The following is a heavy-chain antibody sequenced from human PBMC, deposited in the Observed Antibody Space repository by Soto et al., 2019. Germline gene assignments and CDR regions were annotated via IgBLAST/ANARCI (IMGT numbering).Heavy chain of an antibody. D-gene: IGHD2-15*01. Sequence: GGSLRLCCAASGFTFTRYSMNWVRQAPGKGLEWVSSISSTTNYIYYGDSMKGRFTISRDNAKNQFSLQLSSVTAADTAVYFCTKYRRTDAEGYSFDYWGQGALVTVSS. J-gene: IGHJ4*02. CDR2: ISSTTNYI. V-gene: IGHV3-21*04. CDR1: GFTFTRYS. CDR3: TKYRRTDAEGYSFDY.